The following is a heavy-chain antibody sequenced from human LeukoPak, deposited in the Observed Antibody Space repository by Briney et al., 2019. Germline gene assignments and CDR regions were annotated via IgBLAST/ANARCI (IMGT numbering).Heavy chain of an antibody. CDR1: GDSVSSNSAA. V-gene: IGHV6-1*01. Sequence: NPSQTLSLTCAISGDSVSSNSAAWNWIRQSPSRGLEWLGRTYYRSKWYNDYAVSVKSRITINPDTSKNQFSLQLNSVTPEDTAVYYCARGTHTAGPARNWFDPWGQGTLVTVSS. J-gene: IGHJ5*02. CDR3: ARGTHTAGPARNWFDP. CDR2: TYYRSKWYN. D-gene: IGHD1-1*01.